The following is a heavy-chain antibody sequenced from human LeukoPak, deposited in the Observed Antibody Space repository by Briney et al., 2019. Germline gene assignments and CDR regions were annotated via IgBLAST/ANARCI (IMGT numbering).Heavy chain of an antibody. CDR1: GFTFSSYA. Sequence: GGSLRLSCAASGFTFSSYAMSWVRQAPGKGLEWVSSISGNGGSTYYAGSVKGRFTVSRDNSKNTLYLQMNSLRAEDTAVYYCAKGGVATVMVRGVIAYFDYWGQGTLVTVSS. J-gene: IGHJ4*02. CDR2: ISGNGGST. V-gene: IGHV3-23*01. D-gene: IGHD3-10*01. CDR3: AKGGVATVMVRGVIAYFDY.